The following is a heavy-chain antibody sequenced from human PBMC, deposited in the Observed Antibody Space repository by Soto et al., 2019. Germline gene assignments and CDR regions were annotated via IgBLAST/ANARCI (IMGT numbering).Heavy chain of an antibody. Sequence: QVQLQQWGAGLLKPSETLSLTCAAYGGSFSGYYRSWIRQPPGKGLEWMGEINHSGGTNYNPSLKGRVTISVDASKNQFALKLSSVTAADTAVYYCARGIQGAFDIWGQGTMVTVSS. CDR1: GGSFSGYY. V-gene: IGHV4-34*01. CDR2: INHSGGT. CDR3: ARGIQGAFDI. J-gene: IGHJ3*02.